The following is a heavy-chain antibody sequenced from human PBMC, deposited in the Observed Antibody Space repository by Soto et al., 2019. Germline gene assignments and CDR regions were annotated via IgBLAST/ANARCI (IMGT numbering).Heavy chain of an antibody. V-gene: IGHV1-69*02. CDR2: IIPILGIA. Sequence: QVQLVQSGAEVKKPGSSVKVSGKASGGTFSSYTISWVRQAPGQGLEWMGRIIPILGIANYAQKFQGRVTITADKSTSTAYMELSSLRSEDTAVYYCARGSGYSYGGDDYWGQGTLVTVSS. CDR3: ARGSGYSYGGDDY. CDR1: GGTFSSYT. J-gene: IGHJ4*02. D-gene: IGHD5-18*01.